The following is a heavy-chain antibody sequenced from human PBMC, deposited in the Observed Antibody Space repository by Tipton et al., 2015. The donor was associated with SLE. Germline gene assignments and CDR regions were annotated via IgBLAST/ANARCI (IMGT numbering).Heavy chain of an antibody. CDR3: ARSRDYGYFDY. Sequence: LRLSCAVYGGSFSGYYWSWIRQPPGKGLEWIGEINHSGSTYYNPSLKSRVTISVDTSKNQFSLKLSSVTAADTAVYYCARSRDYGYFDYWGQGTLVTVSS. CDR1: GGSFSGYY. D-gene: IGHD4-17*01. CDR2: INHSGST. V-gene: IGHV4-34*01. J-gene: IGHJ4*02.